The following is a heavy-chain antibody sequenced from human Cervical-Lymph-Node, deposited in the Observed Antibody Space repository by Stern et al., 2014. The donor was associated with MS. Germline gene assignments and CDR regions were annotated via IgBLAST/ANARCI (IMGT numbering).Heavy chain of an antibody. D-gene: IGHD3-22*01. CDR1: GGTFTTYA. CDR2: IIPMSGTE. CDR3: ARDLSGIGYYDY. Sequence: QVQLVQSGAEVKKPGAPVRVSCKASGGTFTTYAISWVRQAPGQGLEWMGGIIPMSGTEKSAQKFQGRVTITADASTTTAYMELSSLKFDDTAVYYCARDLSGIGYYDYWGQGTLVAVSS. J-gene: IGHJ4*02. V-gene: IGHV1-69*01.